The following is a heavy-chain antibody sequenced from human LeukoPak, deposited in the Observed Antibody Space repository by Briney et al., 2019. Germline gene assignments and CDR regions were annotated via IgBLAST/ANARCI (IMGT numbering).Heavy chain of an antibody. CDR3: ARVRGVIISSDSAFFDY. CDR1: GFTFSSYS. V-gene: IGHV3-21*01. D-gene: IGHD3-10*01. J-gene: IGHJ4*02. Sequence: PGGSLRLSCAASGFTFSSYSMNWVRQAPGKGLEWVSCISSSSSYIYYADSVKGRFTISRDNAKNSLYLQMNSLRAEDTAVYYCARVRGVIISSDSAFFDYWGQGTLVTVSS. CDR2: ISSSSSYI.